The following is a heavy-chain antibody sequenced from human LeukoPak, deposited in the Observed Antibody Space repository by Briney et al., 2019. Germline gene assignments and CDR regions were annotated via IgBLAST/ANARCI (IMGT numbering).Heavy chain of an antibody. CDR3: ARELNWNLDY. V-gene: IGHV3-48*04. D-gene: IGHD1-1*01. Sequence: PGGSLRLSCAASGFTFGSYAMSWVRQAPGKGLEWVSYITSSGSTIYYADSVKGRFTISRDNAKNSLYLQMNSLRAEDTAVYYCARELNWNLDYWGQGTLVTVSS. J-gene: IGHJ4*02. CDR1: GFTFGSYA. CDR2: ITSSGSTI.